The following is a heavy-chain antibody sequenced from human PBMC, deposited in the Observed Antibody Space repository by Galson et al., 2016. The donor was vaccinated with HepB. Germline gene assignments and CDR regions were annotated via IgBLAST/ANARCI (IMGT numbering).Heavy chain of an antibody. CDR2: ITDSGGSA. Sequence: SLRLSCAASGFTFSTYAMRWVRQAPGKGLEWVSSITDSGGSAYYADSVKGRFTISRDNAKNTLYLQMNSLRAEDTAVYYCARGTNYYDSSGYYYYFDYWGQGTLVTVSS. D-gene: IGHD3-22*01. V-gene: IGHV3-23*01. CDR3: ARGTNYYDSSGYYYYFDY. J-gene: IGHJ4*02. CDR1: GFTFSTYA.